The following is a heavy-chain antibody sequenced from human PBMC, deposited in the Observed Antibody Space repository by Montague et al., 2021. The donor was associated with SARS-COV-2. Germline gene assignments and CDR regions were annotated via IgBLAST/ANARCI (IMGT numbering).Heavy chain of an antibody. Sequence: SETLSLTCTVSGYSITNGYYWAWIRQPPGKGLEWIGMIYHSGDSYYNPSLKSRGTISVDTSKNQFSLRLSDVSAADTALYYCARVPDPMRFHSDASEYYSYFDSWGQGALVTVAS. CDR1: GYSITNGYY. J-gene: IGHJ4*02. CDR3: ARVPDPMRFHSDASEYYSYFDS. V-gene: IGHV4-38-2*02. D-gene: IGHD2/OR15-2a*01. CDR2: IYHSGDS.